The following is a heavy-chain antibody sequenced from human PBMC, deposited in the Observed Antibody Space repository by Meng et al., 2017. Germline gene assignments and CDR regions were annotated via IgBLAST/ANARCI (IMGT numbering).Heavy chain of an antibody. Sequence: LSLTCTVSGGSISSGGYYWSWIRQAPGKGLEWVSYISSSGSTIYYADSVKGRFTISRDNAKNSLYLQMNSLRAEDTAVYYCARDSVTMVRGVITSYYYYGMDVWGQGTTVTVSS. CDR1: GGSISSGGYY. V-gene: IGHV3-11*04. J-gene: IGHJ6*02. CDR2: ISSSGSTI. CDR3: ARDSVTMVRGVITSYYYYGMDV. D-gene: IGHD3-10*01.